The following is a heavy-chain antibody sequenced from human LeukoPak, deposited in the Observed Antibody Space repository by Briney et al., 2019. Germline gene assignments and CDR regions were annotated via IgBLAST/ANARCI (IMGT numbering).Heavy chain of an antibody. CDR2: IYYSGST. CDR1: GGSISSYY. J-gene: IGHJ4*02. D-gene: IGHD6-19*01. Sequence: SGTLSLTCTVSGGSISSYYWSWIRQPPGKGLEWIGYIYYSGSTNYNPSLKSRVTISVDTSKNQFSLKLSSVTAADTAVYYCARGSGWYPDYWGQGTLVTVSS. V-gene: IGHV4-59*01. CDR3: ARGSGWYPDY.